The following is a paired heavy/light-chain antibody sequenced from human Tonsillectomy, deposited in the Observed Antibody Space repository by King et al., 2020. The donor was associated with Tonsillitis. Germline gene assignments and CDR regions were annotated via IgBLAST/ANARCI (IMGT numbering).Light chain of an antibody. CDR1: QDIRNY. J-gene: IGKJ4*01. CDR2: AAS. V-gene: IGKV1-16*01. CDR3: QQYNSYPIT. Sequence: DIQMTQSPSSLSASVGGRVTITCRASQDIRNYLGWFQQKPGKAPKSLIYAASTLHRGVPSRFTGGGYGTDFTLTIDSLMPEDFGAYYCQQYNSYPITFGGGTKVDI.
Heavy chain of an antibody. Sequence: QVQLQESGPGLVKPSQTLSLTCSVSGVSMISGNLYWNWIRQHPGKGLEWIGDVYQSGRTHYNPSLQSRVTISMDPTKNQFSLTLTSVTAADTAVFYCARGEFGYSTGHRHLDYWGPGMLVRVST. CDR3: ARGEFGYSTGHRHLDY. J-gene: IGHJ4*02. CDR2: VYQSGRT. V-gene: IGHV4-31*03. CDR1: GVSMISGNLY. D-gene: IGHD5-18*01.